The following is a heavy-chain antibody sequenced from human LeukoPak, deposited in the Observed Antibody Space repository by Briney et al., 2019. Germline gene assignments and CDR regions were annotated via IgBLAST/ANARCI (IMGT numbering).Heavy chain of an antibody. V-gene: IGHV3-21*01. Sequence: PGGSLRLSCAASGFTFSSYSMNWVRQAPGKGPEWVSSISSSSSYIYYADSVKGRFTISRDNAKSSLYLQMNSLRAEDTAVYYYARGYSGNLFFDYWGQGTLVAVSS. CDR3: ARGYSGNLFFDY. D-gene: IGHD1-26*01. CDR1: GFTFSSYS. J-gene: IGHJ4*02. CDR2: ISSSSSYI.